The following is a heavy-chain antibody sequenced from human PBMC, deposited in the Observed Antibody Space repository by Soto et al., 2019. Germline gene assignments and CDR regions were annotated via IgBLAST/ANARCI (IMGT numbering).Heavy chain of an antibody. J-gene: IGHJ4*02. D-gene: IGHD3-3*01. CDR1: GYTFTSYY. CDR2: INPSGGST. V-gene: IGHV1-46*01. Sequence: GASVKVSCKASGYTFTSYYMHWVRQAPGQGLERMGIINPSGGSTSYAQKFQGRVTMTRDTSTSTVYMELSSLRSEDTAVYYCARAPFTIFGVVSDSGADFDYWGQGTLVTVSS. CDR3: ARAPFTIFGVVSDSGADFDY.